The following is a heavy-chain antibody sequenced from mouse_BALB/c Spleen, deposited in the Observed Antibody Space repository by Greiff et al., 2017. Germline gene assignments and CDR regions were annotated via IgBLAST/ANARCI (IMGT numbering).Heavy chain of an antibody. D-gene: IGHD4-1*01. J-gene: IGHJ2*01. CDR1: GFSLTSYG. Sequence: QGQLQQSGPGLVAPSQSLSITCTVSGFSLTSYGVHWVRQPPGKGLEWLGVIWAGGSTNYNSALMSRLSISKDNSKSQVFLKMNSLQTDDTAMYYCARDRNWDVMGYFDYWGQGTTLTVSS. V-gene: IGHV2-9*02. CDR3: ARDRNWDVMGYFDY. CDR2: IWAGGST.